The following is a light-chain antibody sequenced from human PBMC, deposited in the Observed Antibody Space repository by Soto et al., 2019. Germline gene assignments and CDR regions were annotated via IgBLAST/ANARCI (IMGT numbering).Light chain of an antibody. Sequence: EIVMTQSPATLSVSPGERATLSCRASQSVGGNLAWYQQRPGQAPRLLIYGASTRATGIPARFSGSGSGTEFTLTISSLQSEDCAIYYCQQYHTWPITFGGGTKVDIK. CDR3: QQYHTWPIT. J-gene: IGKJ4*01. CDR1: QSVGGN. V-gene: IGKV3-15*01. CDR2: GAS.